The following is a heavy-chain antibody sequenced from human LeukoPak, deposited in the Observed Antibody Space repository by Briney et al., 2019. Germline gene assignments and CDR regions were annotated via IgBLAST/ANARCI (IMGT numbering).Heavy chain of an antibody. CDR2: ISAYNGNT. Sequence: ASVKVSCTASGYTFTSYGISWVRQAPGQGLEWMGWISAYNGNTNYAQKLQGRVTMTTDTSTSTAYMELRSLRSDDTAVYYCARDPGCSSTSCYITAWFDPWGQGTLVTVSS. CDR1: GYTFTSYG. CDR3: ARDPGCSSTSCYITAWFDP. J-gene: IGHJ5*02. D-gene: IGHD2-2*02. V-gene: IGHV1-18*01.